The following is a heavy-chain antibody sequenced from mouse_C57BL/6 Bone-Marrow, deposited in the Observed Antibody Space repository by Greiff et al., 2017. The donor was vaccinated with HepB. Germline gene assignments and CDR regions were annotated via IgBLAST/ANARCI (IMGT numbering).Heavy chain of an antibody. CDR3: TRGRLGNWDFDY. CDR2: IYPGNSDT. CDR1: GYTFTSYW. Sequence: VQLQQSGTVLARPGASVKMSCKTSGYTFTSYWMHWVKQRPGQGLEWIGAIYPGNSDTSYNQKFKGKAKLTAVTSASTAYVEPSSLTNEDSAVYYCTRGRLGNWDFDYWGQGTTLTVSS. J-gene: IGHJ2*01. D-gene: IGHD4-1*01. V-gene: IGHV1-5*01.